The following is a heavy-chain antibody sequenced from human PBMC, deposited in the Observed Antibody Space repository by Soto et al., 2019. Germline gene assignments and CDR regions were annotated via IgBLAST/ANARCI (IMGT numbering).Heavy chain of an antibody. CDR3: ATRGWNSSSWYRLDP. Sequence: ASVKVSCKVSGYTLTELSMHWLRQAPGKGLEWMGGFDPEDGETIYAQKFQGRVTMTEDTSTDTAYMELSSLRSEDTAVYYCATRGWNSSSWYRLDPWGQGTLVTVSS. J-gene: IGHJ5*02. D-gene: IGHD6-13*01. CDR2: FDPEDGET. CDR1: GYTLTELS. V-gene: IGHV1-24*01.